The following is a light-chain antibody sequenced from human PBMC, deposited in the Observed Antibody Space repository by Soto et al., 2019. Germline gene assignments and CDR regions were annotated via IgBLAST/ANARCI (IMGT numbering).Light chain of an antibody. CDR2: SNN. J-gene: IGLJ2*01. CDR3: AAWDDSLNGYVV. V-gene: IGLV1-44*01. CDR1: SSNIGTNT. Sequence: QSVLTQPPSASGTPGQRVTISCSGSSSNIGTNTVNWYQQLPGTAPKLLIYSNNQRPSGVPDRISGSKSGTSASLAISGLQSEDEADYYFAAWDDSLNGYVVFGGGTKLTVL.